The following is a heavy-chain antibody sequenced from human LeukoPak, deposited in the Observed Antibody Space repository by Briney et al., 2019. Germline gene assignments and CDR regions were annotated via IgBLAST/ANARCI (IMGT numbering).Heavy chain of an antibody. CDR3: ATMGDTVTTDDY. V-gene: IGHV4-38-2*02. J-gene: IGHJ4*02. CDR1: GYSISSGYY. Sequence: PSETLSLTCTVSGYSISSGYYWGWIRQPPGKGLEWIGSIYHSGSTYYNPSLKSRVTISVDTSKNQFSLKLSSVTAADTAVYYCATMGDTVTTDDYWGQGTLVTVSS. D-gene: IGHD4-17*01. CDR2: IYHSGST.